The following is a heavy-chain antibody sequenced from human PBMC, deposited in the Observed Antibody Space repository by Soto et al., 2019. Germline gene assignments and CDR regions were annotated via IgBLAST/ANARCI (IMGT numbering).Heavy chain of an antibody. D-gene: IGHD3-22*01. J-gene: IGHJ4*02. Sequence: SETLSLTCAVYGGSFSGYYWSWIRQPPGKGLEWIGEINHSGSTNYNPSLKSRVTISVDTSKNQFSLKLSSVTAADTAVYYCASRHYYYDSSGSDYWGQGTLVTVS. CDR1: GGSFSGYY. CDR3: ASRHYYYDSSGSDY. CDR2: INHSGST. V-gene: IGHV4-34*01.